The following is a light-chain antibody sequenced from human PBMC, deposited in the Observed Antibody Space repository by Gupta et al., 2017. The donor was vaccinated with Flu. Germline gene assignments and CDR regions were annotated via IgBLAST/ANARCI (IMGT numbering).Light chain of an antibody. CDR1: SLRSYY. CDR2: GEN. CDR3: SSRESTNSVLYV. J-gene: IGLJ1*01. V-gene: IGLV3-19*01. Sequence: SSELTQDPAVAVALGQTVRIACRGDSLRSYYASWYQQKPGQAPVLVIYGENKRPSGIPDRFSGSTSGNTASLTIPGAQAEDEADYYCSSRESTNSVLYVFGTGTEVTVL.